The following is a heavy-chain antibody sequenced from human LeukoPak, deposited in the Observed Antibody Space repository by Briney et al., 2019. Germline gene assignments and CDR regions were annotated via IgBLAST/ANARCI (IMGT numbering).Heavy chain of an antibody. CDR3: ARGGWGSIDY. CDR1: GVSISSGVYY. Sequence: SQTLSFTATGSGVSISSGVYYWSWIPQHRGKGLECIRYIYYSRYTYYTASLKSRVTISVDTSKNQFSLKLSSVTAADTAVYYCARGGWGSIDYWGQGTLVTVSS. CDR2: IYYSRYT. J-gene: IGHJ4*02. V-gene: IGHV4-31*03. D-gene: IGHD7-27*01.